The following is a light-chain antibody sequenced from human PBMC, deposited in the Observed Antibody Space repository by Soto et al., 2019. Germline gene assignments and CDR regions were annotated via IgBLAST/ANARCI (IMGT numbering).Light chain of an antibody. CDR1: QSVTSSY. CDR3: QQYGTSVS. J-gene: IGKJ1*01. CDR2: GAS. V-gene: IGKV3-20*01. Sequence: EIVLTQSPGTLSLSPGERATLSCRASQSVTSSYLAWYQQIPGQAPRLLIYGASSRATGIPDRFSGGGSGTDFTLTISRLEPEDFAVYYCQQYGTSVSVGQGTKVDIK.